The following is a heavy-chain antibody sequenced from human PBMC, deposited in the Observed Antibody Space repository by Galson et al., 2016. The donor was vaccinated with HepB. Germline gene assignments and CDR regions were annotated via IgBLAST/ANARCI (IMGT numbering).Heavy chain of an antibody. J-gene: IGHJ5*01. CDR3: VKRIFWGFDS. D-gene: IGHD3-16*01. Sequence: SLRLSCAASGFTFSTHDMNWVRLAPGKGLEWVLVINYNGVTTYYADSVKGRFTISRDNSRDTLYLQMNSLRAEDTAVYYCVKRIFWGFDSWGQGTLVTVSS. CDR1: GFTFSTHD. CDR2: INYNGVTT. V-gene: IGHV3-23*01.